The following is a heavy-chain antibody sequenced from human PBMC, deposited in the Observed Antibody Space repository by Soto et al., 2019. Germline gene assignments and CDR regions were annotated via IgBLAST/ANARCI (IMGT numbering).Heavy chain of an antibody. CDR3: ARGGYSYGEACMDV. D-gene: IGHD5-18*01. CDR2: IIPILGTA. J-gene: IGHJ6*02. V-gene: IGHV1-69*01. CDR1: GGTFSSYA. Sequence: QVQLVQSGAEVKKPGSSVKVSCKASGGTFSSYAISWVRQAPGQGLEWMGGIIPILGTANYAQKFQGRVTISADESPNTAYMELSSLRSEDKAVYYCARGGYSYGEACMDVWGQEPTVTAS.